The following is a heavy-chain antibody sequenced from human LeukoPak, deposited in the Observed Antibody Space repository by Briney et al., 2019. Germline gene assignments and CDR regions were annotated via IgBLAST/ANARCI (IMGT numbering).Heavy chain of an antibody. D-gene: IGHD4-17*01. Sequence: PGGSLRLSCTASGFTFGDYAMSWVRQAPGKGLEWVGFIRSKAYGGTTEYAASVKGRFIISRDDSKSIAYLQMNSLKTEDTAVYYCTRDRDGDLYFDYWGQGTLVTVSS. CDR2: IRSKAYGGTT. J-gene: IGHJ4*02. V-gene: IGHV3-49*04. CDR3: TRDRDGDLYFDY. CDR1: GFTFGDYA.